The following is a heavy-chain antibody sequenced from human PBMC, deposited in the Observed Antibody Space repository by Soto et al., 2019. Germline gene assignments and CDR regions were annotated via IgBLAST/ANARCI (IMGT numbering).Heavy chain of an antibody. V-gene: IGHV4-61*01. CDR3: ARARGIVGATIDY. D-gene: IGHD1-26*01. CDR1: GGSVSSGSYY. CDR2: IYYSGST. J-gene: IGHJ4*02. Sequence: QVQLQESGPGLVKPSETLSLTCTVSGGSVSSGSYYWSWIRQPPGKGLEWIGYIYYSGSTNYNLSLKSRVTISVDTSKNQFSLKLSPVTAADTAVYYCARARGIVGATIDYWGQGTLVTVSS.